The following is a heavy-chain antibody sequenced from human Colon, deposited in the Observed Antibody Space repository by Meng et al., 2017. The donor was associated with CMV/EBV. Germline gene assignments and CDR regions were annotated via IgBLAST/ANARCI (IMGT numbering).Heavy chain of an antibody. V-gene: IGHV4-38-2*02. J-gene: IGHJ4*02. CDR2: IYHSGTT. D-gene: IGHD1-26*01. Sequence: SETLSLTCTVPKSPCSTYYWGWIRQPPGKGLEWIGTIYHSGTTYYNPSPKSRVTISVDTSKNQLSLTMNSATAADTAMYYCARVVTPPYSGTFLSPYYFDYWGQGTLVTVSS. CDR1: KSPCSTYY. CDR3: ARVVTPPYSGTFLSPYYFDY.